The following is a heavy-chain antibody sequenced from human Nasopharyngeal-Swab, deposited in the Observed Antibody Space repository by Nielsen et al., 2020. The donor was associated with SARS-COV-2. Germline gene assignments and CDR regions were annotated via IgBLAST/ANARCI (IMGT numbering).Heavy chain of an antibody. CDR1: GFTFSSYS. D-gene: IGHD6-6*01. V-gene: IGHV3-21*01. CDR2: ISSSSSYI. CDR3: ASHPASSSSVYYYYGMDV. J-gene: IGHJ6*02. Sequence: GESLKISCAASGFTFSSYSMNWVRQAPGKGLDWVSSISSSSSYIYYADSVKGRFTISRDNAKNSLYLQMNSLRAEDTAVYYCASHPASSSSVYYYYGMDVWGQGTTVTVSS.